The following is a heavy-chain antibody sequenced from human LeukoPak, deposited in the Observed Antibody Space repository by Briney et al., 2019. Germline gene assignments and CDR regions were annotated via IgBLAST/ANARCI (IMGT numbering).Heavy chain of an antibody. CDR1: GYTFTSYA. V-gene: IGHV1-3*01. D-gene: IGHD2-2*01. Sequence: ASVKVSCKASGYTFTSYAMHWVRQAPGQRLEWMGWINAGNGNTKYSQKFQGRVTITRDTSTSTAYMELRSLRSDDTAVYYCARDPGREYQLLTDYYMDVWGKGTTVTVSS. CDR2: INAGNGNT. CDR3: ARDPGREYQLLTDYYMDV. J-gene: IGHJ6*03.